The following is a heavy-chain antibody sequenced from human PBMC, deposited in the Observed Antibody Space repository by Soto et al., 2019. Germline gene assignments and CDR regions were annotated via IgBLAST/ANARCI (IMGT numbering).Heavy chain of an antibody. CDR1: GFTFSRYA. CDR2: ISGSGGST. J-gene: IGHJ4*02. V-gene: IGHV3-23*01. CDR3: AKDLMVRVVIIDY. Sequence: EVQLLESGGGLVQPGGSLRLSCATSGFTFSRYAMSWVRQAPGKGLEWVSAISGSGGSTYYADSVKGRFTISRDNSKNTVYPQMNRLRPWETAVYYCAKDLMVRVVIIDYWGQGSLVTVSS. D-gene: IGHD3-10*01.